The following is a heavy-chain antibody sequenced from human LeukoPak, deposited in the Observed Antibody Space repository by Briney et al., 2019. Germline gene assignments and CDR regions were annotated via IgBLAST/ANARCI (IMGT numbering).Heavy chain of an antibody. V-gene: IGHV4-30-4*01. J-gene: IGHJ6*02. Sequence: SQTLSLTCTVSGGSISSGDYYWSWIRQPPGKGLEWIGYIYYSGSTHYNPSLKSRVTISVDTSKNQFSLKLSSVTAADTAVYYCARDYCSSTSCTNSYYYGVDVWGQGTTVTVSS. D-gene: IGHD2-2*01. CDR2: IYYSGST. CDR3: ARDYCSSTSCTNSYYYGVDV. CDR1: GGSISSGDYY.